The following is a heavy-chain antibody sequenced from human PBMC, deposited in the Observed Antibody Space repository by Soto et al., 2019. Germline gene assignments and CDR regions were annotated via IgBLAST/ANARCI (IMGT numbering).Heavy chain of an antibody. Sequence: SETLSLTCAVYGGSFSGYYWSWIRQPPGKGLEWIGEINHSGSTNYNPSLKSRVTISVDTSKNQFSLKLSSVTAADSAVYYCARRPTVTPTYYYYYYMDVWGKGTTVTVSS. CDR3: ARRPTVTPTYYYYYYMDV. V-gene: IGHV4-34*01. D-gene: IGHD4-4*01. CDR1: GGSFSGYY. CDR2: INHSGST. J-gene: IGHJ6*03.